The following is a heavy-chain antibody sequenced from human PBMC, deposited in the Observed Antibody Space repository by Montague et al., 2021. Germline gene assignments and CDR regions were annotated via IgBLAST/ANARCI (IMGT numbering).Heavy chain of an antibody. Sequence: SETLSLTCAVSGGSFSGYFWTWIRQPPGKGLEWIGEIAHTGNTNYNPSLNSRLTISLDTSKNQFSLKLNSVTAADTAVYFCARRSRLKSPVDYWGQGTLVTVSS. V-gene: IGHV4-34*01. CDR1: GGSFSGYF. J-gene: IGHJ4*02. CDR3: ARRSRLKSPVDY. CDR2: IAHTGNT.